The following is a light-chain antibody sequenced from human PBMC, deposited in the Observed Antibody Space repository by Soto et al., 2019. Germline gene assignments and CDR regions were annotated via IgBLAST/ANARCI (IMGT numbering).Light chain of an antibody. Sequence: QSVLPQPASVSGSPGQSITISCTGTSSDVGGYNYVSWYQLHPGKAPKLMVYEVSNRPSGVSNRFSGSKSGNTASLTISGLQAEDEADYYCCSYAGSSTYVFGTGTKVTVL. V-gene: IGLV2-23*02. CDR3: CSYAGSSTYV. CDR1: SSDVGGYNY. J-gene: IGLJ1*01. CDR2: EVS.